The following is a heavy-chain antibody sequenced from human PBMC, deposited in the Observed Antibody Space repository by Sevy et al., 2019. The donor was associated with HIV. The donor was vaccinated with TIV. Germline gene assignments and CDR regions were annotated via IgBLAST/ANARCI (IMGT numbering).Heavy chain of an antibody. J-gene: IGHJ3*02. CDR2: ISGSGSSI. D-gene: IGHD5-18*01. Sequence: GGSLRLSCVVSGFTFSNYEINWVRQAPGKGLEWLSYISGSGSSIYYADSVKGRFTISRDNAKNSLYLQMSSLRAEDTAVYYCARGRYSYGMGAFDIWGQGTMVTVSS. V-gene: IGHV3-48*03. CDR1: GFTFSNYE. CDR3: ARGRYSYGMGAFDI.